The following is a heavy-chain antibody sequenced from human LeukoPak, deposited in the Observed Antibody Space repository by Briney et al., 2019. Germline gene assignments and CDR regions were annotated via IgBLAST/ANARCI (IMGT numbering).Heavy chain of an antibody. CDR3: ARERKPYGSGTNRDWFDP. J-gene: IGHJ5*02. V-gene: IGHV1-2*02. CDR1: GYTFTGYY. CDR2: INPNSGGT. Sequence: ASVKVSCKASGYTFTGYYMHWVRQAPGQGLGWMGWINPNSGGTNYAQKFQGRVTMTRDTSISTAYMELSRLRSDDTAVYYCARERKPYGSGTNRDWFDPWGQGTLVTVSS. D-gene: IGHD3-10*01.